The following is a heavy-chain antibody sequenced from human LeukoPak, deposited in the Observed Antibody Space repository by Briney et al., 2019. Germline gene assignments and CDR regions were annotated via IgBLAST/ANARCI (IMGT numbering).Heavy chain of an antibody. CDR2: ISWNSGSI. CDR3: AKGDQGYCSSTSCYMDN. D-gene: IGHD2-2*02. CDR1: SSGGYY. J-gene: IGHJ4*02. Sequence: SSGGYYWSWVRQAPGKGLEWVSGISWNSGSIDYADSVKGRFTISRDNAKDSLYLQMNSLRAEDMAVYYCAKGDQGYCSSTSCYMDNWGQGTLVTVSS. V-gene: IGHV3-9*03.